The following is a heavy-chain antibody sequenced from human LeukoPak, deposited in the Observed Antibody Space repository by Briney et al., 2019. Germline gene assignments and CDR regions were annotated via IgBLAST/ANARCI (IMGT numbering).Heavy chain of an antibody. J-gene: IGHJ3*02. V-gene: IGHV3-23*01. CDR2: ISGSGGST. Sequence: GGSLRLSCAASGFTFSSYAMSWVRQAPGKGLEWVSAISGSGGSTYYADSVKGRFTISRDNSRNTLYLQMNSLRAEDTAVYYCAKDSQFGDIVVVVAAPDAFDIWGQGTMVTVSS. D-gene: IGHD2-15*01. CDR1: GFTFSSYA. CDR3: AKDSQFGDIVVVVAAPDAFDI.